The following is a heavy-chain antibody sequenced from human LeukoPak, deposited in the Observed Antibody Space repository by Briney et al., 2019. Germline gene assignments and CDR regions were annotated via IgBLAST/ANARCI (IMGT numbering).Heavy chain of an antibody. CDR2: IYTSGST. J-gene: IGHJ6*03. CDR1: GNSISSGDNY. D-gene: IGHD1-26*01. CDR3: ARGRYGGSYLYYYYYYMDV. Sequence: PSETLSLTCTVSGNSISSGDNYWSWIRQPAGKGLEWIGRIYTSGSTNYNPSLKSRVTISGDTSKNQFSLKLSSVTAADTAVYYCARGRYGGSYLYYYYYYMDVWGKGTTVTVSS. V-gene: IGHV4-61*02.